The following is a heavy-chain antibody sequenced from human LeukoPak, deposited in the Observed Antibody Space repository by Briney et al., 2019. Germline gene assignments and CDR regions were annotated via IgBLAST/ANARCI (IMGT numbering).Heavy chain of an antibody. V-gene: IGHV1-69*13. J-gene: IGHJ4*02. CDR3: ARGVTYCGGDCYGY. CDR2: IIPIFGTA. Sequence: SVKVSCKASGGTFSSYAISWVRQAHGQGLEWMGGIIPIFGTADYAQKFQGRVTITADESTSTAYMELSSLRSEDTAVYYCARGVTYCGGDCYGYWGQGTLVTVSS. CDR1: GGTFSSYA. D-gene: IGHD2-21*01.